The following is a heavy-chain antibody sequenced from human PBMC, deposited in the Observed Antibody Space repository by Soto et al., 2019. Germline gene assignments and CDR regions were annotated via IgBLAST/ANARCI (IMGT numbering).Heavy chain of an antibody. Sequence: SLSCAGSWFIVSRYYMSWVRQAPGKGLEWISVIYSGGSTYYADSVKGRFTISRDNSENTLYLQLNSLRAEDTAVYYCAKSGGNGWFAGVFECWGQGTTVTVS. CDR2: IYSGGST. D-gene: IGHD3-10*01. V-gene: IGHV3-53*01. J-gene: IGHJ3*01. CDR1: WFIVSRYY. CDR3: AKSGGNGWFAGVFEC.